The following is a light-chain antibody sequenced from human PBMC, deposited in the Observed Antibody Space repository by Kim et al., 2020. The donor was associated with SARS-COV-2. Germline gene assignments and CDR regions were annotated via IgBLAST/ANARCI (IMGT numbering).Light chain of an antibody. Sequence: DIQMTQSPSTLSASVGDRVTITCRASQSISNWLAWHQQKPGKAPKLLIYKASTLESGVPSRFSGSGSGTEFTLTISSLQPDDFATYYCQHYSGAPRAFGQGTKVDIK. J-gene: IGKJ1*01. CDR1: QSISNW. V-gene: IGKV1-5*03. CDR3: QHYSGAPRA. CDR2: KAS.